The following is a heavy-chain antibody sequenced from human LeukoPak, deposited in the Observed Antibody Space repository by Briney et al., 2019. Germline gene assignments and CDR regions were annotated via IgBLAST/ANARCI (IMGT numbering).Heavy chain of an antibody. D-gene: IGHD1-26*01. Sequence: GGSLRLSCAASGFTFSKGLEWISAISGNGGDTYYADSVKGRFTISRDNSKSTLYLQMNSLRAEDTAVYYCAKGQVSVGASLRFDYWGQGTLVTVSS. J-gene: IGHJ4*02. CDR3: AKGQVSVGASLRFDY. CDR1: GFTFS. CDR2: ISGNGGDT. V-gene: IGHV3-23*01.